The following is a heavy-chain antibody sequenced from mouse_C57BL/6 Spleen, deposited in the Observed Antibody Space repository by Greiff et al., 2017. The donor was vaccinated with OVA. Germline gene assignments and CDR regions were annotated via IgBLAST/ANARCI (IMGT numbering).Heavy chain of an antibody. J-gene: IGHJ2*01. V-gene: IGHV1-55*01. D-gene: IGHD2-12*01. CDR3: ARVGAYSCNFDY. Sequence: VQLQQSGAELVKPGASVKMSCKASGYTFTSYWITWVTQRPGQGLEWIGDIYPGSGSTNYNEKFKSKATLTVDTSSSTAYMQLSSLTSEDSAGYYCARVGAYSCNFDYWGQGTTLTVSS. CDR1: GYTFTSYW. CDR2: IYPGSGST.